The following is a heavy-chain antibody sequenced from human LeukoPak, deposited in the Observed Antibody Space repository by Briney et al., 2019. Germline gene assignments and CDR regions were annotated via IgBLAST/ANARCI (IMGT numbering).Heavy chain of an antibody. CDR3: ARGAGYNYPYYFDY. V-gene: IGHV3-53*01. J-gene: IGHJ4*02. D-gene: IGHD5-24*01. CDR2: IYGGGNI. Sequence: GGSLRLSCAASGFTVSSNCMNWVRQAPGKGLEWVSVIYGGGNIYYADSVKGRFTISRDSSKNTLYLQMNSLRAEDTAVYYCARGAGYNYPYYFDYWGQGTLVTVSS. CDR1: GFTVSSNC.